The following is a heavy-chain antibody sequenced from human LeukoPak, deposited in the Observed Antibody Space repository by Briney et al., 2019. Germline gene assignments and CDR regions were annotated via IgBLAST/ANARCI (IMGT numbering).Heavy chain of an antibody. CDR2: IKQDGSEK. Sequence: GGSQRLSCAASGFTFSSYWMSWVRQAPGKGLEWVANIKQDGSEKYYVDSVKGRLTISRDNAKNSLFLQMNSLRAEDTAIYYCASHQGGSGFLRPFDSWGQGTLVTVSS. J-gene: IGHJ4*02. D-gene: IGHD3-10*01. CDR1: GFTFSSYW. CDR3: ASHQGGSGFLRPFDS. V-gene: IGHV3-7*05.